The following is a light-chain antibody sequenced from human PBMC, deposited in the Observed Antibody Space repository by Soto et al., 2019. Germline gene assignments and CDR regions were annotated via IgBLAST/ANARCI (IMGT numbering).Light chain of an antibody. V-gene: IGKV3-11*01. CDR2: DAS. J-gene: IGKJ1*01. Sequence: EIVLTQSPATLSLSPGERATLSCRASQTVRNNLAWYQQRPGQAPRLLIYDASSRATGIPARFSGSGSGTDFTLTISSLEPEDFALYYCHHRSKWRTFGQGTKVDIK. CDR1: QTVRNN. CDR3: HHRSKWRT.